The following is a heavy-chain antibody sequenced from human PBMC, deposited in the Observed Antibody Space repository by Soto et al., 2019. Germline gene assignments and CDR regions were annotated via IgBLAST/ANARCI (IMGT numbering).Heavy chain of an antibody. CDR1: GYSFSSYW. CDR3: ARPREAGKNYYGVDV. Sequence: GESLKISCKGSGYSFSSYWIGWVRQMPGKGLEWMGIIYPGDSNTRYSPSFQGQVTISADKSISTAYLQWSSLKASDTAMYYCARPREAGKNYYGVDVWGQGTTVTVSS. V-gene: IGHV5-51*01. D-gene: IGHD6-19*01. J-gene: IGHJ6*02. CDR2: IYPGDSNT.